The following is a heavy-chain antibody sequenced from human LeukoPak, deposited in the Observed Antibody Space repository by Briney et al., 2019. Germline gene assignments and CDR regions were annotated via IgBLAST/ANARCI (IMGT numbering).Heavy chain of an antibody. CDR1: GFTFSSYG. D-gene: IGHD3-22*01. J-gene: IGHJ4*02. CDR3: ARESGNYYDSNFDY. V-gene: IGHV3-33*01. Sequence: GGSLRLSCAASGFTFSSYGMHWVRQAPGKGLEWVAVIWYDGSNKYYADSVKGRFTISRDNSKNTLYLQMNSLRAEDTAVYYCARESGNYYDSNFDYWGQGTLVTVSS. CDR2: IWYDGSNK.